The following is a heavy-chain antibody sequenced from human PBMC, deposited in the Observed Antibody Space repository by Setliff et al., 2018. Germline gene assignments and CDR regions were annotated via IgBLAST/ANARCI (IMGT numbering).Heavy chain of an antibody. V-gene: IGHV1-18*01. CDR3: ARDSRIRFTKEEGGAYYYGMDV. D-gene: IGHD2-8*01. J-gene: IGHJ6*02. CDR2: ISVYSGNT. CDR1: GYTFSHSG. Sequence: ASVKVSCKASGYTFSHSGITWVRQAPGQGLEWMGWISVYSGNTNYAQKLQGRVTMTTDATTNTAYMELRGLTSDDTAVYYCARDSRIRFTKEEGGAYYYGMDVWGQGTTVTVSS.